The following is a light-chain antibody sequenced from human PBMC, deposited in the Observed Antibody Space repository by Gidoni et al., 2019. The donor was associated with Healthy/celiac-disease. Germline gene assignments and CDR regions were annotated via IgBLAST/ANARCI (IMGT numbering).Light chain of an antibody. V-gene: IGKV3-11*01. CDR1: QSVSSY. CDR2: DAS. CDR3: QQRRT. J-gene: IGKJ3*01. Sequence: IVLTQSPATLSLSPGERATLSCRASQSVSSYLAWYQQKPGQAPRLLIYDASNRATGIPARFSGSGSGTDFTLTISSLEPEDFAVYYCQQRRTFGPGTKVDI.